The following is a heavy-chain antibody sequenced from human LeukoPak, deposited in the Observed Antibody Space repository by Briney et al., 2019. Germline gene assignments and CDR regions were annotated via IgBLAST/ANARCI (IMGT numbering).Heavy chain of an antibody. CDR1: GFTFSNYW. D-gene: IGHD2-8*01. Sequence: GESLRLSCAASGFTFSNYWMSWVRQAPGKRLEWVANIKQDGSETYYVDSVKGRFTISRDNAKNSLFLQMNSLTAEDTAVYYCARKGGTRGPLNYWGQGTLVTVSS. J-gene: IGHJ4*02. CDR2: IKQDGSET. CDR3: ARKGGTRGPLNY. V-gene: IGHV3-7*01.